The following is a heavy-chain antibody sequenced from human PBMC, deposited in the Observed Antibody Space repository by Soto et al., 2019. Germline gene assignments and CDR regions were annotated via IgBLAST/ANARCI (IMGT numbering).Heavy chain of an antibody. CDR3: ARDQPSTVRGVLDAFDI. Sequence: PGGSLRLSCAASGFTFSSYSMNWVRQAPGKGLEWVSSISSSSSYIYYADSVKGRFTISRDNAKNSLYLQMNSLRAEDTAVYYCARDQPSTVRGVLDAFDIWGQGTMVTVSS. CDR2: ISSSSSYI. CDR1: GFTFSSYS. D-gene: IGHD3-10*01. J-gene: IGHJ3*02. V-gene: IGHV3-21*01.